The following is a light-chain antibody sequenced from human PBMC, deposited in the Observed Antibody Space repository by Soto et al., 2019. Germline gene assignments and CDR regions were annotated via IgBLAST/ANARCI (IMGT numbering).Light chain of an antibody. J-gene: IGLJ3*02. CDR3: SSFASSNTLV. V-gene: IGLV2-8*01. CDR2: EVT. Sequence: QSALTQPPSASGSPGQSVTISCTGTSSDVGAYNYVSWYQQHAGKAPKLVIYEVTKRPSGVPDRFSGSKSANTASLTVSGIQAEDEADYYCSSFASSNTLVFGGGTKLTVL. CDR1: SSDVGAYNY.